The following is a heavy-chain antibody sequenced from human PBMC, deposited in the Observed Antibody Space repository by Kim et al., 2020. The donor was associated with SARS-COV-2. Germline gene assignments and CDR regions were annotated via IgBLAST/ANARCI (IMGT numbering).Heavy chain of an antibody. CDR3: GRNGVYLDV. J-gene: IGHJ6*03. Sequence: SETLSLTCTVSGASINNNYWTWIRQSPEKGLEWIGCIHSTGTTEFNPSLEGRVTLSIDTSRNQFSLTLRSVTAADTAMYFCGRNGVYLDVWGKGTTVTVSS. V-gene: IGHV4-59*08. D-gene: IGHD2-8*01. CDR2: IHSTGTT. CDR1: GASINNNY.